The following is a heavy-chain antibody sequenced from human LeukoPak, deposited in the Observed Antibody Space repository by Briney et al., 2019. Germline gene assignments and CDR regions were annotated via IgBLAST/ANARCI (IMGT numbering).Heavy chain of an antibody. Sequence: SQTLSLICTVSADSLSSGGHYWAWIRQLPGKVLESIGFIHHSGSSRHNPSLEDRVAISVDASRKQFALRLSSVTAADTAIYYCARGGNRFGGFYFDYWGQGIQVIVSS. CDR2: IHHSGSS. CDR3: ARGGNRFGGFYFDY. CDR1: ADSLSSGGHY. D-gene: IGHD3-10*01. V-gene: IGHV4-31*03. J-gene: IGHJ4*02.